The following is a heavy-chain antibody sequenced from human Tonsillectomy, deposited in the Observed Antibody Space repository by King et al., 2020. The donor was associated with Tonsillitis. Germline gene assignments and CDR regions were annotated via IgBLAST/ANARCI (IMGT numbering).Heavy chain of an antibody. D-gene: IGHD6-6*01. V-gene: IGHV4-61*02. CDR3: ARYTSSSFFDY. CDR2: IYTSGST. Sequence: QLQESGPGLVKPSQNLSLTCTVSGGSISSGNYYWSWIRQPAGKGLEWIGRIYTSGSTNYNPSLKSRVTMSVDTSKNQFSLKLSSVTAADTAVYYCARYTSSSFFDYWGQGTLVTVSS. CDR1: GGSISSGNYY. J-gene: IGHJ4*02.